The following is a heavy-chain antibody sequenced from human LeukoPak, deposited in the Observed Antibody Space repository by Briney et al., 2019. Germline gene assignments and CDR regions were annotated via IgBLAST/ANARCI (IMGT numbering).Heavy chain of an antibody. Sequence: PGGSLRLSCAASGFIFNNYAMMWVRQAPGKGLAWVSTISGDGGRTFYADPVKGRFTISRDNFKNTFYLQMYSLRAEDTAIYYCAKGRGQLQVDWFDPWGQGILVTVSS. CDR2: ISGDGGRT. V-gene: IGHV3-23*01. J-gene: IGHJ5*02. CDR3: AKGRGQLQVDWFDP. CDR1: GFIFNNYA. D-gene: IGHD6-19*01.